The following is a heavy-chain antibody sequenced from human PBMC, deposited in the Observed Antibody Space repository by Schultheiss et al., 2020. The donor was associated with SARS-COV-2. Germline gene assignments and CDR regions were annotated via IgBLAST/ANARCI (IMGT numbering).Heavy chain of an antibody. J-gene: IGHJ4*02. V-gene: IGHV4-59*01. CDR3: ARAYCGGDCYYRSFDY. CDR2: IYYSGST. Sequence: SETLSLTCTVSGGSISSYYWRWIRQPPGKGLEWIGYIYYSGSTNYNPSLKSRVTISVDTSKNQFSLKLSSVTAADTAVYYCARAYCGGDCYYRSFDYWGQGTLVTVSS. CDR1: GGSISSYY. D-gene: IGHD2-21*02.